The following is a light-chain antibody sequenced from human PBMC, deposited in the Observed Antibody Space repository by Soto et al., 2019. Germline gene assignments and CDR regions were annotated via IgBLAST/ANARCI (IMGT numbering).Light chain of an antibody. V-gene: IGKV3-20*01. Sequence: EIVLTQSPGTLSLSPGESATLSCRASQSVSSSYLAWYQQKPGQAPRLLIYGASSRATGIPDWFSRSGAGTDFTVTISRLEREDFAVYYCQQYGSSPGRYTFGQGTKREIK. CDR2: GAS. CDR1: QSVSSSY. J-gene: IGKJ2*01. CDR3: QQYGSSPGRYT.